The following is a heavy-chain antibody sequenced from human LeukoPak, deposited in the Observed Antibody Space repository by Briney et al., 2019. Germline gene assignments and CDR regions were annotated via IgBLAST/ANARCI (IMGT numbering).Heavy chain of an antibody. V-gene: IGHV4-34*08. Sequence: GSLRLSCAASGFTFSSYNMIWVRQSPGKGLEWIGEINYSGGTNFDSSLKSRVTISVDTSKNQFSLRLRSVTAADTAVYYCAGSGWYSINPTFDYWGQGTLVTVSS. J-gene: IGHJ4*02. D-gene: IGHD6-19*01. CDR3: AGSGWYSINPTFDY. CDR2: INYSGGT. CDR1: GFTFSSYN.